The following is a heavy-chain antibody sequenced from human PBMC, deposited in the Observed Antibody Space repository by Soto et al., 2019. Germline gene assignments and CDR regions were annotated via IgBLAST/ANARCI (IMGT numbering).Heavy chain of an antibody. Sequence: ASVKVSCKPSGYTFTAYHMHWVRQAPGQGLEWMGWINPNTGGTDYAQKFQGRVTMASDTSINTAYMELSSLTSDDTAVYYCSATVITPLYYYYGVDVWGQGTTVTVSS. J-gene: IGHJ6*02. CDR3: SATVITPLYYYYGVDV. D-gene: IGHD3-22*01. CDR1: GYTFTAYH. V-gene: IGHV1-2*02. CDR2: INPNTGGT.